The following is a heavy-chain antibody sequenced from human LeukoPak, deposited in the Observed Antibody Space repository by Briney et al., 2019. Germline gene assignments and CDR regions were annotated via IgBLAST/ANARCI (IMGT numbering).Heavy chain of an antibody. D-gene: IGHD1-14*01. CDR3: AKPRRSAKAPNPDY. V-gene: IGHV3-30*02. J-gene: IGHJ4*02. CDR2: IRYDGSNK. Sequence: QPGRSLRLSCAASGFTFSSYGMHWVRQAPGKGLEWVAFIRYDGSNKYYADSVKGRFTISRDNSKNTLYLQMNSLRAEDTAVYYCAKPRRSAKAPNPDYWGQGTLVTVSS. CDR1: GFTFSSYG.